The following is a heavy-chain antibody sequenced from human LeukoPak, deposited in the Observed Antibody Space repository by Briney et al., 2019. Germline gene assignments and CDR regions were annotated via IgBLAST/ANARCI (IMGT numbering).Heavy chain of an antibody. D-gene: IGHD3-10*01. Sequence: SETLSLTCTVSGTSISRSGYYWSWIRQPPGKGLEWIGYIHYTGSTNYNPSLKSRVTISVDTSKNQFSLKLNSVTAADTAVYYCARYGSGSQFDYWGQGTLVTVSS. CDR2: IHYTGST. V-gene: IGHV4-61*05. CDR1: GTSISRSGYY. J-gene: IGHJ4*02. CDR3: ARYGSGSQFDY.